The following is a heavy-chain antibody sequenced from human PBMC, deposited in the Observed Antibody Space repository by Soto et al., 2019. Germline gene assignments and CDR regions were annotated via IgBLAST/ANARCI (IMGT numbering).Heavy chain of an antibody. CDR3: ARAHYYGSGSNSDYYYYGMDV. D-gene: IGHD3-10*01. Sequence: PSETLSLTCAGSGGSISSGGYSWSWIRQPPGKGLEWIGYIYHSGSTYYNPSLKSRVTISVDRSKNQFSLKLSSVTAADTAVYYCARAHYYGSGSNSDYYYYGMDVWGQGTTVTVSS. J-gene: IGHJ6*02. CDR2: IYHSGST. CDR1: GGSISSGGYS. V-gene: IGHV4-30-2*01.